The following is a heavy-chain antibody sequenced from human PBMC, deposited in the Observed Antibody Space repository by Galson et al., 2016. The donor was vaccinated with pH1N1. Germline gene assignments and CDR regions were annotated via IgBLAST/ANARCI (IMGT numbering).Heavy chain of an antibody. CDR2: VSGLDDDT. D-gene: IGHD6-19*01. J-gene: IGHJ3*02. V-gene: IGHV3-23*01. CDR1: GFVFSNHA. Sequence: SLRLSCAASGFVFSNHAMTWVRQAPGEGLEWVSSVSGLDDDTFYADSVKGRFTISRDNSKNTMFLYMNSLRADDTALYYCAKQRGHSNGCWRGAFDIWGQGTTVTVSS. CDR3: AKQRGHSNGCWRGAFDI.